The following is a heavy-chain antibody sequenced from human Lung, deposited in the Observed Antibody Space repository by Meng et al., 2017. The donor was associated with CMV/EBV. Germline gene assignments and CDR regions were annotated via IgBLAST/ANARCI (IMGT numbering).Heavy chain of an antibody. CDR3: ARVRSRDYGDFYAHFDY. CDR2: VIPIFGTA. CDR1: TFSSYA. V-gene: IGHV1-69*05. Sequence: TFSSYAISWVRQAPGQGLEWMRGVIPIFGTASYAQKFQGRVTITTDESTSTAYMELSSLRSEDTAVYYCARVRSRDYGDFYAHFDYWGQGTLVTVSS. J-gene: IGHJ4*02. D-gene: IGHD4-17*01.